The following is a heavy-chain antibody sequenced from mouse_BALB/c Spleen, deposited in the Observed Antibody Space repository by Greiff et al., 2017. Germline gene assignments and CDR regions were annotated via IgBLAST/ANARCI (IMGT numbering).Heavy chain of an antibody. CDR2: INSNGGST. Sequence: EVQGVESGGGLVQPGGSLKLSCAASGFTFSSYGMSWVRQTPDKRLELVATINSNGGSTYYPDSVKGRFTISRDNAKNTLYLQMSSLKSEDTAMYYCARGFTTDWYFDVWGAGTTVTVPS. CDR1: GFTFSSYG. D-gene: IGHD1-1*01. J-gene: IGHJ1*01. CDR3: ARGFTTDWYFDV. V-gene: IGHV5-6-3*01.